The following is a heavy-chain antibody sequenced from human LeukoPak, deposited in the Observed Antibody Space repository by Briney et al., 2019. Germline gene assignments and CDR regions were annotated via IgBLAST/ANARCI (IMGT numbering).Heavy chain of an antibody. V-gene: IGHV3-30*18. D-gene: IGHD3-22*01. CDR1: GFTFISYG. Sequence: PGGSLRLSCAASGFTFISYGMHWVRQAPGKGLEWVAVISYDGSNKYYADYVKGRFTISRDNSKNTLYLQMNSLRAEDTAVYYCAKLFYYYDSSGYPVDAFDIWGQGTMVTVSS. J-gene: IGHJ3*02. CDR3: AKLFYYYDSSGYPVDAFDI. CDR2: ISYDGSNK.